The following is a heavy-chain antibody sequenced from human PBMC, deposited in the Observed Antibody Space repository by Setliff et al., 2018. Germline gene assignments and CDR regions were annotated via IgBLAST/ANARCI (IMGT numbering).Heavy chain of an antibody. J-gene: IGHJ5*02. Sequence: GASVKVSCKASGYTFAGYYLHWVRQAPGQGLQWMGWINPNTGETDYAPRFQGRVTMTRDTSLSTAYMEVRSLRSDDTAVYYCARVLFGDLFSWFDPWGQGTLVTSPQ. D-gene: IGHD3-10*02. CDR1: GYTFAGYY. CDR2: INPNTGET. V-gene: IGHV1-2*02. CDR3: ARVLFGDLFSWFDP.